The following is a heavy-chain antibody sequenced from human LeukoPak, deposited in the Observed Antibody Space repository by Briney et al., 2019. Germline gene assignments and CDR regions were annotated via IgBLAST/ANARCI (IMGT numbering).Heavy chain of an antibody. V-gene: IGHV1-46*01. Sequence: ASVKVSCKASGYTFTSYYMHWVRQAPGHGLEWMGIINPSSGSTSYAQKFQGRVTMTRDTSTSTVYMELSSLRSEDTAVYYCARDLVLGYSGYENYYGMDVWGQGTTDTVSS. CDR3: ARDLVLGYSGYENYYGMDV. J-gene: IGHJ6*02. D-gene: IGHD5-12*01. CDR1: GYTFTSYY. CDR2: INPSSGST.